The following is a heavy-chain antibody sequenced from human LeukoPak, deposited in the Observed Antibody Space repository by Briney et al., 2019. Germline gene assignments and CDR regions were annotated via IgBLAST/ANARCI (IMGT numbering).Heavy chain of an antibody. V-gene: IGHV4-34*01. D-gene: IGHD3-3*01. CDR1: GGSFSGYY. Sequence: SETLSLTCAVYGGSFSGYYWSWIRRPPGKGLKWVGSIYYSGNTYYNPSLKSRVTISVDTSKNQFSLILTSVTAADTAVYYCARQTGAGLFILPGGQGTLVTVSS. CDR2: IYYSGNT. CDR3: ARQTGAGLFILP. J-gene: IGHJ4*02.